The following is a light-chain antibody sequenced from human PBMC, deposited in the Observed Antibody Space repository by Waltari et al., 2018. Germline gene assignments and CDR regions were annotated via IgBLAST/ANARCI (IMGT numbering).Light chain of an antibody. CDR2: DAS. V-gene: IGKV1-39*01. CDR3: QQSYSPPFT. J-gene: IGKJ5*01. CDR1: RGIDGY. Sequence: TWRANRGIDGYLNWYQQRPGRAPKLLIYDASTLQREVPTRFSGGGIGTDFTLTINNLQPEDFATYFCQQSYSPPFTFGQGTRLEI.